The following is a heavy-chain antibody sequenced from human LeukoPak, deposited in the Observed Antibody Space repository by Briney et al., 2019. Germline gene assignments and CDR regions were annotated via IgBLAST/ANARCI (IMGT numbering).Heavy chain of an antibody. Sequence: GGSLRLSCAASGSTFSSYAMSWVRQATGKGLEWVAHINPDGRDTYYVDSVKGRFTISRDNAENSMYLQMNSLRVEDTAVYYCTSWGDTTAEYFQRWGQGTLVTVSS. CDR3: TSWGDTTAEYFQR. D-gene: IGHD2-21*02. V-gene: IGHV3-7*01. J-gene: IGHJ1*01. CDR1: GSTFSSYA. CDR2: INPDGRDT.